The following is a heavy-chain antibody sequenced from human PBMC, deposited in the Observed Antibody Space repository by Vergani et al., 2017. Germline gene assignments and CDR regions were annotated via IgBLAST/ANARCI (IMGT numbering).Heavy chain of an antibody. CDR3: ARREIAAAGTNFDY. CDR1: GGSFSGYY. CDR2: INHSGST. Sequence: QVQLQQWGAGLLKPSETLSLTCAVYGGSFSGYYWSWTRQPPGKGLEWIGEINHSGSTNYNPSLKSRVTISVDTSKNQFSLKLNSVTAADTAVYYCARREIAAAGTNFDYWGQGTLVTVSS. J-gene: IGHJ4*02. D-gene: IGHD6-13*01. V-gene: IGHV4-34*01.